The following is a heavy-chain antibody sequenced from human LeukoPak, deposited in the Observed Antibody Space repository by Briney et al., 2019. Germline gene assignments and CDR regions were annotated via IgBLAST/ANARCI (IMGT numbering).Heavy chain of an antibody. CDR1: GGSISSGGYY. D-gene: IGHD5-12*01. V-gene: IGHV4-31*03. Sequence: PSETLPLTCTVSGGSISSGGYYWSWIRQHPGKGLEWIGYIYYSGSTYYNPSLKSRVTISVDTSKNQFSLKLSSVTAADTAVYYCARDRSGYDRGYYGMDVWGQGTTVTVSS. CDR3: ARDRSGYDRGYYGMDV. J-gene: IGHJ6*02. CDR2: IYYSGST.